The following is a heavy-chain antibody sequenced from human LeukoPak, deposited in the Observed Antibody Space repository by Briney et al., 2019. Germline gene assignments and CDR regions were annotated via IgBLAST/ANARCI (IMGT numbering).Heavy chain of an antibody. J-gene: IGHJ6*02. CDR1: GYTFTSYG. CDR2: ISAYNGNT. CDR3: ARGVAVAGTYYYYYGMDV. D-gene: IGHD6-19*01. V-gene: IGHV1-18*01. Sequence: ASVTVSFKASGYTFTSYGIRWVRPAPGQGLEWMGWISAYNGNTNYAQKLQGRVTMTTDTSTSTAYMELRSLRSDDTAVYYCARGVAVAGTYYYYYGMDVWGQGTTVTVSS.